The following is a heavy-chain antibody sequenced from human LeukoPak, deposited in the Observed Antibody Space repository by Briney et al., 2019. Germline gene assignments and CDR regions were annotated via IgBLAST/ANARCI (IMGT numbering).Heavy chain of an antibody. CDR1: GDSVSSNSAA. V-gene: IGHV6-1*01. J-gene: IGHJ3*02. CDR2: TYYRSKWYN. CDR3: ARDQGYYGSGGYDAFDI. Sequence: SETLSLTCAISGDSVSSNSAAWNWIRQSPSRGLEWLGSTYYRSKWYNDYAVSVKSRITINPDTSKNQFSLQLSSVTPEDTAVYYCARDQGYYGSGGYDAFDIWGQGTMVTVCS. D-gene: IGHD3-10*01.